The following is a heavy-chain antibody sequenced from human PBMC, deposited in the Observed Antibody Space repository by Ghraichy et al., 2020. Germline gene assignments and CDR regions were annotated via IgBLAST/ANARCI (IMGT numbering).Heavy chain of an antibody. V-gene: IGHV3-23*01. Sequence: GGSLRLSCAASGFAFSSYAMNWVRLVPGKGLEWVSVIGGSGTGSYYADSVRGRFTISRDNSKNTVYLQMNSLRADDTAIYYCAKAGDSSGWSYFDSWGQGTRVSGSS. J-gene: IGHJ4*02. CDR3: AKAGDSSGWSYFDS. CDR2: IGGSGTGS. D-gene: IGHD3-16*01. CDR1: GFAFSSYA.